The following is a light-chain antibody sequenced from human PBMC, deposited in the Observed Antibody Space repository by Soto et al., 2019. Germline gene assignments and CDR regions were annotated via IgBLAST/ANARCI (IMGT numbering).Light chain of an antibody. CDR2: DAS. CDR1: QSVSGY. CDR3: QQRSNWPLT. J-gene: IGKJ1*01. V-gene: IGKV3-11*01. Sequence: IVFPKCLGTLTMSPGERTKFSCSARQSVSGYFAWYQQKPGQAPRLLIYDASNRATGIPARFSGSGSGTDFTLTISSLEPEDFAVYYCQQRSNWPLTFGQGTKVDIK.